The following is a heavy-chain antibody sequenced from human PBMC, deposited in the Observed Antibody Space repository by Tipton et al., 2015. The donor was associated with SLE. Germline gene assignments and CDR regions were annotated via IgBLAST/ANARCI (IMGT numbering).Heavy chain of an antibody. CDR3: VRGTLDSNELGIPYDFDY. CDR2: IYYSGST. V-gene: IGHV4-39*07. Sequence: LRLSCTVSGGSISSSSYYWGWIRQPPGKGLEWIGSIYYSGSTYYNPSLKSRVTISVDTSKNQFSVKLSSVTAADTAVYYCVRGTLDSNELGIPYDFDYSGQGTLFTVSS. J-gene: IGHJ4*02. CDR1: GGSISSSSYY. D-gene: IGHD7-27*01.